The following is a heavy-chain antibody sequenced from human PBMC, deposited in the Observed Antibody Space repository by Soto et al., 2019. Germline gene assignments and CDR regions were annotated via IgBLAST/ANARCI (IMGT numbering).Heavy chain of an antibody. CDR2: IYWDDDK. D-gene: IGHD1-20*01. CDR1: GFSLTTTEVA. Sequence: QITLKESGPSLVNPTQSLTLTCSFSGFSLTTTEVALGWIRQPPGNTLEWFALIYWDDDKRYSPSLKSSGTIVKDTATDQVVLTKTNVHPEATATYFCAHSVPITTVAFDYWCQGILVTVSS. J-gene: IGHJ4*02. CDR3: AHSVPITTVAFDY. V-gene: IGHV2-5*02.